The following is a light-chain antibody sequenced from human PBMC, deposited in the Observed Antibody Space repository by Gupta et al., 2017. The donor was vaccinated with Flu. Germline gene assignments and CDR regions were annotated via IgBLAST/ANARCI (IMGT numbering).Light chain of an antibody. V-gene: IGKV3-20*01. CDR2: GAS. Sequence: GTLSLSPGERATLSCRASQRVRSSYLAWYQQKPGQAPRLLIYGASSRATGIPDRFSGSGSGTDFTLTISRLEPEDFAVYYCQQYGSSPRTFGQGTKVEIK. CDR1: QRVRSSY. J-gene: IGKJ1*01. CDR3: QQYGSSPRT.